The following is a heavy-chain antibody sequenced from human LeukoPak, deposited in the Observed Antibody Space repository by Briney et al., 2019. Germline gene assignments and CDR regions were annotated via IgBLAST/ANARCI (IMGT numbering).Heavy chain of an antibody. D-gene: IGHD2/OR15-2a*01. CDR3: ARHQVLREGAFDI. J-gene: IGHJ3*02. CDR2: IHYSGNT. Sequence: SETLCLTCAVYGGSFSGYYWSWIRQPPGKGLEWIGYIHYSGNTNYNPSLKSRVTIAVDTSKKQFSLRLSSVTAADTAVYYCARHQVLREGAFDIWGQGTMVTVSS. CDR1: GGSFSGYY. V-gene: IGHV4-59*08.